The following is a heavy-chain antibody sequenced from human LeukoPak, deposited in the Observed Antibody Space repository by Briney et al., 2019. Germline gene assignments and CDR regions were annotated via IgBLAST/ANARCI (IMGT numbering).Heavy chain of an antibody. CDR2: ISGSGGST. CDR1: GFTFSSYW. Sequence: GGSLRLSCGASGFTFSSYWMHWVRQAPGKGLEWVSAISGSGGSTDYADSVKGRFTISRDNSKNTLYLQMNSLRAEDTAVYYCAKMIAAVGNLDYWGQGTLVTVSS. CDR3: AKMIAAVGNLDY. J-gene: IGHJ4*02. D-gene: IGHD6-13*01. V-gene: IGHV3-23*01.